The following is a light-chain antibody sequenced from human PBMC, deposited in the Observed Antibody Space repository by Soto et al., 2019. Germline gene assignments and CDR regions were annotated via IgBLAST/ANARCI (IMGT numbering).Light chain of an antibody. J-gene: IGLJ1*01. V-gene: IGLV2-14*01. CDR1: SSDVGGYNY. CDR2: DVS. CDR3: SSYTSSSTPYV. Sequence: QSVLTQPASVSGSPGQSITISCTGTSSDVGGYNYVSRYQQHPGKAPKLMIYDVSNRPSGVSNRFSGSKSGNTASLTISGFHAEDEADYYCSSYTSSSTPYVFGTGTKVTVL.